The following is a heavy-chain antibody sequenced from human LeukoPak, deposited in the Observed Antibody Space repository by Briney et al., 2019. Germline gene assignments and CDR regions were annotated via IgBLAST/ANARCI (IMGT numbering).Heavy chain of an antibody. D-gene: IGHD3-10*01. J-gene: IGHJ4*02. CDR3: ARELLWFGEWSFYYFDY. V-gene: IGHV4-4*07. CDR1: GGSISSYY. CDR2: IYTSGST. Sequence: SETLSLTCTVSGGSISSYYWSWIRQPAGKGLEWIGRIYTSGSTNYNPSLKSRVTISVDTSKNQFSLKLSSVTAADTAVYYCARELLWFGEWSFYYFDYWGQGTLVTVSS.